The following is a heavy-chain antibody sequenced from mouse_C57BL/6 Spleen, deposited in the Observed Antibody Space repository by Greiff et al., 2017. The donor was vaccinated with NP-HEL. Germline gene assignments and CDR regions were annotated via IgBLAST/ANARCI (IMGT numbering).Heavy chain of an antibody. D-gene: IGHD1-1*01. CDR3: ARERRNLLLGFAY. V-gene: IGHV1-59*01. Sequence: VQLQQPGAELVRPGTSVKLSCKASGYTFTSYWMHWVKQRPGQGLEWIGVIDPSDSYTNYNQKFKGKATLTVDTSSSTAYMQLSSLTSEDSAVYYCARERRNLLLGFAYWGQGTLVTVSP. CDR1: GYTFTSYW. J-gene: IGHJ3*01. CDR2: IDPSDSYT.